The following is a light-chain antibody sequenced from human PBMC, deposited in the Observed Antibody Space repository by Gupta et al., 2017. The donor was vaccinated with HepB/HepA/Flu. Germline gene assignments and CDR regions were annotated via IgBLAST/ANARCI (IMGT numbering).Light chain of an antibody. Sequence: YELTQPPSVSVSPAQTARITCTGDALSKEYAYWYQQKPGQAPVLVIYKDSERPSGIPERFSGSSSGTTVTLTISGVQAEDEADYYCQSADSSGTYVVFGGGTKLTVL. CDR1: ALSKEY. CDR3: QSADSSGTYVV. CDR2: KDS. J-gene: IGLJ2*01. V-gene: IGLV3-25*03.